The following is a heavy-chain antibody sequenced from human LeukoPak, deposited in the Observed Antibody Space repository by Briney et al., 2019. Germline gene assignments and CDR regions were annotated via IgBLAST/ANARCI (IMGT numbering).Heavy chain of an antibody. CDR1: GFRGLSSFSSFA. J-gene: IGHJ4*02. Sequence: PGGSLRLSCEASGFRGLSSFSSFAMHWVRQAPGKGLEWVAVLWSADKNRYHADSVKGRFTISRDNSKNTLYLQMNSLRAEDTAVYYCAKDRARSSWYYFDYWGQGTLVTVSS. CDR2: LWSADKNR. V-gene: IGHV3-33*06. D-gene: IGHD6-13*01. CDR3: AKDRARSSWYYFDY.